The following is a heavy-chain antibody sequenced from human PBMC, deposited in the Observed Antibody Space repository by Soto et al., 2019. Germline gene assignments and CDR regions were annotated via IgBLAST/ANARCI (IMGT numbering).Heavy chain of an antibody. CDR3: ARDPQVVVAALYYFDY. V-gene: IGHV3-30-3*01. CDR2: ISYDGSNK. D-gene: IGHD2-15*01. J-gene: IGHJ4*02. CDR1: GFTFSSYA. Sequence: GGSLRLSCAASGFTFSSYAMHWVRQAPGKGLEWVAVISYDGSNKYYADSVKGRFTISRDNSKNTLYRQMNSLRAEDTAVYYCARDPQVVVAALYYFDYWGQGTLVTVSS.